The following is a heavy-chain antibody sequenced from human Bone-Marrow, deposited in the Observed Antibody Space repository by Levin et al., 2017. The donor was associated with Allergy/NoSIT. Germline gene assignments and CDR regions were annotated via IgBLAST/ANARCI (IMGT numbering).Heavy chain of an antibody. CDR2: IYWDEDK. Sequence: VSGPTLVKPTQTLTLTCSYSGFSLSSPGVGVGWVRQSPGKALEWLALIYWDEDKRYSPSLRSRLSITMDTSNNQVFLRTTNMDPVDTATYYCTPSRPPIRTRHFDYWGQGALVNVSS. V-gene: IGHV2-5*02. CDR3: TPSRPPIRTRHFDY. CDR1: GFSLSSPGVG. J-gene: IGHJ4*02. D-gene: IGHD4-17*01.